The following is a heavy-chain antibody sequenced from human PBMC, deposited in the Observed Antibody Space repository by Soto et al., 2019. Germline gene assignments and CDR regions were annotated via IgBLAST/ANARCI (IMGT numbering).Heavy chain of an antibody. CDR2: ISYDGSNK. V-gene: IGHV3-30*18. J-gene: IGHJ6*02. Sequence: QVQLVESGGGVVQPGRSLRLSCAASGFTFSSYGMHWVRQAPGKGLEWVAVISYDGSNKYYADSVKGRFTISRDNSKNTLYLQMNSLRAEDTAVYYCAKELRDIVLVPAAMGNYYYYYGMDVWGQGTTVTVSS. D-gene: IGHD2-2*01. CDR3: AKELRDIVLVPAAMGNYYYYYGMDV. CDR1: GFTFSSYG.